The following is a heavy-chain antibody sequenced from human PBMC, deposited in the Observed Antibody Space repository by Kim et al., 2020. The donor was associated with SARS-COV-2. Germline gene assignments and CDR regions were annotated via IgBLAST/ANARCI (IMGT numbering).Heavy chain of an antibody. Sequence: IFGTANYAQKFQGRVTITADESTSTAYMELSSLRSEDTAVYYCASGPYGYWGQGTLVTVSS. D-gene: IGHD3-16*01. CDR3: ASGPYGY. J-gene: IGHJ4*02. V-gene: IGHV1-69*01. CDR2: IFGTA.